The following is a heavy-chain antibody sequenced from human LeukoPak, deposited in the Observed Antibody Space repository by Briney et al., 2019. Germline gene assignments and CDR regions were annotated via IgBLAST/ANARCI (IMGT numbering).Heavy chain of an antibody. J-gene: IGHJ4*02. D-gene: IGHD6-13*01. V-gene: IGHV3-13*01. CDR3: GSSPAYSRSWYAIEN. CDR1: GFTFSNYD. CDR2: ICTAGYT. Sequence: GGSLRLSCAASGFTFSNYDMHWVRQAAGKGLEWVSAICTAGYTYYPGSVKGRFTISRENAKNSLYLQMNRVSAGDTAVYYCGSSPAYSRSWYAIENWGQGNLVTVSS.